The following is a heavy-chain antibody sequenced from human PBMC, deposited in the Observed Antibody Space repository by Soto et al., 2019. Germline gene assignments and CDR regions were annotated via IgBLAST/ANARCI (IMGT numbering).Heavy chain of an antibody. Sequence: PGWSLRLSCAASGFTFSSYAMSWVRQAPGKGLEWVSAISGSGGSTYYADSVKGRFTISRDNSKNTLYLQMNSLRAEDTAVYYCAKDRCSSNRCYTGQGMDVWGQGTTVTASS. D-gene: IGHD2-2*02. CDR1: GFTFSSYA. J-gene: IGHJ6*02. V-gene: IGHV3-23*01. CDR2: ISGSGGST. CDR3: AKDRCSSNRCYTGQGMDV.